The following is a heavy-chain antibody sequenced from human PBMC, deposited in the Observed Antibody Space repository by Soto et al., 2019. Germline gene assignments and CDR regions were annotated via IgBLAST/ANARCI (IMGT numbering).Heavy chain of an antibody. CDR3: ARDLGSGYDPGDY. D-gene: IGHD5-12*01. CDR2: IIPIFGTT. Sequence: QVQLVQSGAEVKKPGSSVKVSCKTSGDIFSGYSISWVRQAPGQGLEWMGGIIPIFGTTNYARRFHGRVTITGDKSTSTVYMELYSLKSEDTAVYYCARDLGSGYDPGDYWGQGTLVTVSS. CDR1: GDIFSGYS. V-gene: IGHV1-69*14. J-gene: IGHJ4*02.